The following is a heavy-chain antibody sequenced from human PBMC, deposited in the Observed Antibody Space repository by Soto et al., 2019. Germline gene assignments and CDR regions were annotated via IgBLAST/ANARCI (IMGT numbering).Heavy chain of an antibody. CDR1: GGSISSYY. V-gene: IGHV4-59*01. D-gene: IGHD6-19*01. Sequence: ETLSLTCTVSGGSISSYYWSWIRQPPGKGLEWIGYIYYSGSTNYNPSLKSRVTISVDTSKNQFSLKLSSVTAADTAVYYCARVSMKEVAAPYFDYWGQGTLVTVSS. CDR3: ARVSMKEVAAPYFDY. CDR2: IYYSGST. J-gene: IGHJ4*02.